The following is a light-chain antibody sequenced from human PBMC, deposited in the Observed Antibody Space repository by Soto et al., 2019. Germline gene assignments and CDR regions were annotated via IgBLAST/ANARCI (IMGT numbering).Light chain of an antibody. CDR1: SSDVGGYNY. V-gene: IGLV2-14*03. CDR2: DVS. Sequence: QSALTQPASVSGSPGQSISISCTGSSSDVGGYNYVSWYQHHPGKAPKLMIYDVSNRPSGVSNRFSGSRSGNTASLTISGHQAEEAADYYCTSYTSSSTVVFGGGTKVTVL. J-gene: IGLJ2*01. CDR3: TSYTSSSTVV.